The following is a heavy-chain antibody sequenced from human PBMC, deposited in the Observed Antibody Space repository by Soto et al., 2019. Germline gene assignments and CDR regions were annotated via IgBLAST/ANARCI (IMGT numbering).Heavy chain of an antibody. V-gene: IGHV4-59*01. J-gene: IGHJ4*02. CDR1: GGSIRSYY. CDR2: IDDSGGT. CDR3: ARGRGIRTVY. D-gene: IGHD2-8*02. Sequence: QVQLQESGPGLVKPSETLSLTCTVSGGSIRSYYWSWIRQPPGKGLEWIGYIDDSGGTDYNPSLMSRVTISVDTSKNQFSLKLSSVTAADTAMYYCARGRGIRTVYWGQGTQVTVSS.